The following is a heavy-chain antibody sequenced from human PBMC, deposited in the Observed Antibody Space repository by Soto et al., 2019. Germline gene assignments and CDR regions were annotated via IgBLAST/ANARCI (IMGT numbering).Heavy chain of an antibody. CDR3: AGDGTVVVVAANAFDI. Sequence: QVQLVQSGAEVKKPGSSVKVSCKASGGTFSSYAISWVRQAPGQGLEWMGGIIPIFGTANYAQKFQGRVTITADESTSTAYMELSSLRSEDTAVYYCAGDGTVVVVAANAFDIWGQGTMVTVSS. D-gene: IGHD2-15*01. CDR2: IIPIFGTA. V-gene: IGHV1-69*01. CDR1: GGTFSSYA. J-gene: IGHJ3*02.